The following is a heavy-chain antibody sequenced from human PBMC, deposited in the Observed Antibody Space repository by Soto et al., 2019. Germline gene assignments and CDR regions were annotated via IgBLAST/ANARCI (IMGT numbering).Heavy chain of an antibody. CDR1: GGSFSGYY. D-gene: IGHD2-2*01. CDR2: INHSGST. Sequence: SETLSLTCAVYGGSFSGYYWSWIRQPPGKGLEWIGEINHSGSTNYNPFLKSRVTISVDTSKNQFSLKLSSVTAADTAVYYCARGRGYCSSTSCYSTAHYYYYYMDVWGKGTTVTVSS. CDR3: ARGRGYCSSTSCYSTAHYYYYYMDV. J-gene: IGHJ6*03. V-gene: IGHV4-34*01.